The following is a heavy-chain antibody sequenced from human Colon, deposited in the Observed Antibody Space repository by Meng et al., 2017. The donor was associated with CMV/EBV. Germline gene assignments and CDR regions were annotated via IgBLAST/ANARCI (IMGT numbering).Heavy chain of an antibody. CDR3: ARENIAVAGTSFDY. V-gene: IGHV3-30*02. D-gene: IGHD6-19*01. CDR1: GFTFSNYG. CDR2: ILYDGNIK. J-gene: IGHJ4*02. Sequence: GESLKISCATSGFTFSNYGMHWVRRAPFKGLEWVAFILYDGNIKYYADSVKGRFSISRDNSESTAYLQMDRLRRDDSGIYYCARENIAVAGTSFDYWGPGARVTVSS.